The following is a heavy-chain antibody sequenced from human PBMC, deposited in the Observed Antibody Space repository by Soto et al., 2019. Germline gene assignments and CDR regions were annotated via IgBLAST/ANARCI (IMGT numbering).Heavy chain of an antibody. CDR2: IDPSDSYT. D-gene: IGHD1-1*01. V-gene: IGHV5-10-1*01. J-gene: IGHJ4*02. Sequence: PGESVTISCKVSGYTFTTYWIIWVRQMPGKGLEWMGRIDPSDSYTNYSPSFQGHVTISADKSISTAYLQWSSLKSSDTAMYYCAKHHPTGTELAHWGQGTLVTVSS. CDR1: GYTFTTYW. CDR3: AKHHPTGTELAH.